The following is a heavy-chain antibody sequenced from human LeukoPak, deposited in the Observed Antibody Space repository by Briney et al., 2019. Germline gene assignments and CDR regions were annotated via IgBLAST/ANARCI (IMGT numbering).Heavy chain of an antibody. D-gene: IGHD5-24*01. V-gene: IGHV4-4*07. J-gene: IGHJ4*02. Sequence: SETLSLTCTVSGGSISSYYWSWIRQPAGKGLEWIGRIYTSGSTNYNPSFKSRVTMSVDTSKNQFSLKLSSVTAADTAVYYCARDSEFYDGSNYTYYFDLWGQGTLVTVSS. CDR3: ARDSEFYDGSNYTYYFDL. CDR2: IYTSGST. CDR1: GGSISSYY.